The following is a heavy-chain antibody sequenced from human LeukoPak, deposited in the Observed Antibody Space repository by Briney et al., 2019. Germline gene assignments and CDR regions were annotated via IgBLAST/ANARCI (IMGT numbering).Heavy chain of an antibody. J-gene: IGHJ4*02. CDR2: ISSSGSSI. CDR3: ARDGPSGYNSFLY. CDR1: GFTFSDYY. D-gene: IGHD5-12*01. V-gene: IGHV3-11*04. Sequence: GGSLRLSCAASGFTFSDYYMSWIRQAPGQGLEWVSYISSSGSSIYYADSVKGRFTTSRDNAENSLYLQMTGLRVVDTAVHFCARDGPSGYNSFLYWGQGTLVTVSS.